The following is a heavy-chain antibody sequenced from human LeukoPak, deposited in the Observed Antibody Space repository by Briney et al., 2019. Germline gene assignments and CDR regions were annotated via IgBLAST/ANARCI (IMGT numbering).Heavy chain of an antibody. CDR1: SGSISSTSYY. CDR3: ERHYGGSSRSFDP. Sequence: SETLSLSCTVSSGSISSTSYYWGWIRQPPGKGLEWIGSIYYSASTYYNPSLKSRVTISVDASKNQFSLKLSAVTAAYRAVFYCERHYGGSSRSFDPWGQGTLVTVSS. J-gene: IGHJ5*02. CDR2: IYYSAST. V-gene: IGHV4-39*01. D-gene: IGHD4-23*01.